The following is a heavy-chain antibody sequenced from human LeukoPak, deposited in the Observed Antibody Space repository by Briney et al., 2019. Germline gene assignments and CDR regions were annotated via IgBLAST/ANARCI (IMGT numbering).Heavy chain of an antibody. CDR1: GFTVSNVY. Sequence: PGGSLRLSCAASGFTVSNVYMSWARQAPGKGLEWVGRIISESGGGATDYAGPVKGRFTISRDDAKNMLYLQMNSLKIEDTAVYYCTTDRGITIHPIFDSWGQGTLVTVSS. D-gene: IGHD3-10*01. CDR2: IISESGGGAT. V-gene: IGHV3-15*01. CDR3: TTDRGITIHPIFDS. J-gene: IGHJ4*02.